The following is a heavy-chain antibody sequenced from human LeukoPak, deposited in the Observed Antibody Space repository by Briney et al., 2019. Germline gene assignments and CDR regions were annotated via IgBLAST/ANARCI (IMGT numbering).Heavy chain of an antibody. CDR3: ARRDFSSWYLFDY. D-gene: IGHD6-13*01. J-gene: IGHJ4*02. Sequence: SETLSLTCTVSGGSISSSSNYWGWIRQPPGKGLEWIGSIYYSGSTYYNPSLKSRDTISVDTSKNQFSLKLSSVTAADTAVYYCARRDFSSWYLFDYWGQGTLVTVSS. CDR2: IYYSGST. CDR1: GGSISSSSNY. V-gene: IGHV4-39*01.